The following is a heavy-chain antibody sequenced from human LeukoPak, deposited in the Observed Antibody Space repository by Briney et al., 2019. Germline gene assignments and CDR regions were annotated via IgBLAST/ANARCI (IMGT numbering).Heavy chain of an antibody. D-gene: IGHD6-19*01. V-gene: IGHV3-23*01. J-gene: IGHJ4*02. Sequence: GGSLRLSCAASGFTFSSYAMTWVRQAPGKGLEWVSSISGSGGSTYYADSVKGRFTISRDISKNTLYLQMNSLRAEDTAIYYCAKSVGWVEYYFDYWGQGTLVSVSS. CDR1: GFTFSSYA. CDR2: ISGSGGST. CDR3: AKSVGWVEYYFDY.